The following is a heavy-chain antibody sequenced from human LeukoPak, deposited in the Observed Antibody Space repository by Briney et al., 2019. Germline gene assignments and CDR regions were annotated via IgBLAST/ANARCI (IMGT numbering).Heavy chain of an antibody. V-gene: IGHV4-39*07. J-gene: IGHJ6*03. CDR2: IYYSGST. Sequence: SETLSLTCTVSGGSISSSSYYWGWIRQPPGKGLEWIGSIYYSGSTSYTPSLKSRVTISIDTSKNQFSLKLSSVTAADTAVYYCARARYGSGSYHFMDVWGKGTTVTISS. CDR1: GGSISSSSYY. D-gene: IGHD3-10*01. CDR3: ARARYGSGSYHFMDV.